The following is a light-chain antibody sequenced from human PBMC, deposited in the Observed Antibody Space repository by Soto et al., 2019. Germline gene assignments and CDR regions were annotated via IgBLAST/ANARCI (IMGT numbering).Light chain of an antibody. V-gene: IGLV2-14*01. CDR2: DVS. J-gene: IGLJ1*01. Sequence: QSVLTQPASVSGSPGQSITISCTGTSSDVGGYNYVSWYQQHPSKAPKLMIYDVSNRPSGVSNRFSGSKSGNTASLTISGLQAEDEADYYCSSYTSSSTLCVFGTGTKVTVL. CDR3: SSYTSSSTLCV. CDR1: SSDVGGYNY.